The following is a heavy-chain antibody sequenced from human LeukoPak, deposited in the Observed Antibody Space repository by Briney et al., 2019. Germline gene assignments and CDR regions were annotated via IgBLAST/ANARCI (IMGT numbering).Heavy chain of an antibody. V-gene: IGHV4-38-2*02. J-gene: IGHJ4*02. CDR3: ARDERYYDSSGYPLDY. D-gene: IGHD3-22*01. Sequence: SETLSLTCTVSGYSISSGYYWGWIRQPPGKGLEWIGSIYHSGSTYYNPSLKSRVTISVDTSKNQFSLKLSSVTAADTAVYYCARDERYYDSSGYPLDYWGQGTLVTVSS. CDR1: GYSISSGYY. CDR2: IYHSGST.